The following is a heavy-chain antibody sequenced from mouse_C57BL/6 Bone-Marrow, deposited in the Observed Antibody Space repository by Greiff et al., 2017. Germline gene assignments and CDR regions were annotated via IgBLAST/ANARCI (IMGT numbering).Heavy chain of an antibody. J-gene: IGHJ1*03. CDR3: ARRGITTVVSYFDV. CDR1: GYTFTGYW. CDR2: ILPGSGST. V-gene: IGHV1-9*01. D-gene: IGHD1-1*01. Sequence: QVQLQQSGAELMKPGASVKLSCKATGYTFTGYWIEWVKQRPGHGLEWIGEILPGSGSTTYNEKFKGKATFTAATSSTTAYMHISSLTTEVSAFYYCARRGITTVVSYFDVWGKGTTVTVSS.